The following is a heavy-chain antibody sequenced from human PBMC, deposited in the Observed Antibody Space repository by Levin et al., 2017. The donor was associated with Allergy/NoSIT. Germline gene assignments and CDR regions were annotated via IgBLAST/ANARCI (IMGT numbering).Heavy chain of an antibody. V-gene: IGHV1-69*13. CDR3: ARVHFVQGYFDY. D-gene: IGHD6-6*01. CDR2: IIPIFGTA. Sequence: SVKVSCKASGGTFSSYAISWVRQAPGQGLEWMGGIIPIFGTANYAQKFQGRVTITADESTSTAYMELSSLRSEDTAVYYCARVHFVQGYFDYWGQGTLVTVSS. J-gene: IGHJ4*02. CDR1: GGTFSSYA.